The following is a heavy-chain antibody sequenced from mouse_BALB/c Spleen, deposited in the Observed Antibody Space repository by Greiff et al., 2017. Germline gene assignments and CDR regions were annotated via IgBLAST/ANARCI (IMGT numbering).Heavy chain of an antibody. CDR2: IYPGDGDT. V-gene: IGHV1-87*01. Sequence: VQLQESGAELARPGASVKLSCKASGYTFTSYWMQWVKQRPGQGLEWIGAIYPGDGDTRYTQKFKGKATLTADKSSSTAYMQLSSLASEDSAVYYCARSGGGNYAWFAYWGQGTLVTVSA. D-gene: IGHD2-1*01. J-gene: IGHJ3*01. CDR3: ARSGGGNYAWFAY. CDR1: GYTFTSYW.